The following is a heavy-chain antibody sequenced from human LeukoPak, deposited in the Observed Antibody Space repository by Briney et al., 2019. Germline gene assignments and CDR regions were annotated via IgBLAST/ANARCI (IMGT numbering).Heavy chain of an antibody. V-gene: IGHV3-53*04. CDR3: AKGGSPSGPYYYGMDV. CDR1: EFTVSSNY. CDR2: IYSGGST. Sequence: TGGSLRLSCAASEFTVSSNYMSWVRQAPGKGLEWVSVIYSGGSTYYANSVKGRFTISRHSSRNTLYLQMNSLRVEDTAVYYCAKGGSPSGPYYYGMDVWGQGTTVTVSS. D-gene: IGHD6-6*01. J-gene: IGHJ6*02.